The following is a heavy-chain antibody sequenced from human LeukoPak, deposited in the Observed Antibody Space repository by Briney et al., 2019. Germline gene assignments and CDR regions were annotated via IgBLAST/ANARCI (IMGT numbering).Heavy chain of an antibody. CDR1: GYTFTGHY. V-gene: IGHV1-2*02. CDR2: INPNSGST. Sequence: ASVKVSCKASGYTFTGHYIHWVRQAPGQGLEWMGWINPNSGSTNYAQKFQGRVTMTRDTSISTAYMELSSLRSDDTAVYYCGRVGRSWDNTAFDYWGQGTLVTVPS. D-gene: IGHD6-13*01. J-gene: IGHJ4*02. CDR3: GRVGRSWDNTAFDY.